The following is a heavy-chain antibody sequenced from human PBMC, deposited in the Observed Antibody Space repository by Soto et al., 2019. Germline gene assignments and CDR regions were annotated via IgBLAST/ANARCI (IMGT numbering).Heavy chain of an antibody. CDR2: IYYSGST. CDR1: GGSISSGGYY. D-gene: IGHD3-3*01. V-gene: IGHV4-31*03. Sequence: QVQLQESGPGLVKPSQTLSLTCTVSGGSISSGGYYWSWIRPHPGKGLEWIGYIYYSGSTYYNPSLKSRVTISVDTSKNQFSLKLSSVTAADTAVYYCARTSRITIFGVVDDSFDIWGQGTMVTVSS. J-gene: IGHJ3*02. CDR3: ARTSRITIFGVVDDSFDI.